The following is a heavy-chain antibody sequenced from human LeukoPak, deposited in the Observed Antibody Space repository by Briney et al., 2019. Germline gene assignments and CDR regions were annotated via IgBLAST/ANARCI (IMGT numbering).Heavy chain of an antibody. CDR3: AKDIRGSSGWYYSDN. CDR2: ISYDGSNK. V-gene: IGHV3-30*18. D-gene: IGHD6-19*01. CDR1: GFTFSSYG. J-gene: IGHJ4*02. Sequence: PGGSLRLSCAASGFTFSSYGMHWVRQAPGKGLEWVAVISYDGSNKYYADSVKGRFTISRDNSKNSLYLQMNSLRTEDTALYYCAKDIRGSSGWYYSDNWGQGTLVTVSS.